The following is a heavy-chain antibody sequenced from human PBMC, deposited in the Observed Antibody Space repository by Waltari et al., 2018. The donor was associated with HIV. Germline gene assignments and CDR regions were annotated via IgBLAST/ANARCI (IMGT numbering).Heavy chain of an antibody. Sequence: QVQLQQSGAGLLKPSETLSLTCTVSGGSFSGYYWSWIRQPPGKGLEWLGEVNHSGNINSNPSLKSRLIISVDTSKSQFSLRLKSVTAADTAVYYCSREGYGGNPANDFDFWGQGTLVSVSS. CDR1: GGSFSGYY. J-gene: IGHJ4*02. CDR2: VNHSGNI. CDR3: SREGYGGNPANDFDF. V-gene: IGHV4-34*01. D-gene: IGHD2-15*01.